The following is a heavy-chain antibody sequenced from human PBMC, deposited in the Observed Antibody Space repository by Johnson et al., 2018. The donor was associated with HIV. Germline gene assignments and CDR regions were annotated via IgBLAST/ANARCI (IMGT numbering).Heavy chain of an antibody. CDR2: IKQDGSEK. CDR3: AREGQEPPVQKDAFDI. D-gene: IGHD1-14*01. V-gene: IGHV3-7*01. CDR1: RFTFSDYY. J-gene: IGHJ3*02. Sequence: VQLVESGGGLVKPGGSLRLSCAASRFTFSDYYMSWIRQTPGKGLEWVANIKQDGSEKYYVDSVKGRFPISRDNSKNTLYLQMNNLRAEDTSVYYCAREGQEPPVQKDAFDIWGQGTMVTVSS.